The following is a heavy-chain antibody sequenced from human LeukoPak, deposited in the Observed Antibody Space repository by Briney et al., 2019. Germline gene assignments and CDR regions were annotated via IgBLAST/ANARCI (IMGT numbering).Heavy chain of an antibody. Sequence: PGGSLRLSCAASGFTFSSYGMHWVRQAPGKGLEWVAFIRYDGSNKYYADSVKGRFTISRDNAKNSLYLQMNSLRAEDTAVYYCARLDIVVVVAALDYWGQGTLVTVSS. CDR2: IRYDGSNK. V-gene: IGHV3-30*02. CDR1: GFTFSSYG. D-gene: IGHD2-15*01. CDR3: ARLDIVVVVAALDY. J-gene: IGHJ4*02.